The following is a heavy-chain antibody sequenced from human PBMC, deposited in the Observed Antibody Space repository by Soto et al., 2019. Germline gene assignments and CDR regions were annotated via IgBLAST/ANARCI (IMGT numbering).Heavy chain of an antibody. CDR3: ARALLAVPGPYFAY. D-gene: IGHD6-19*01. CDR1: GYTFTSYA. CDR2: INAGNGNT. Sequence: GASVKVSCKASGYTFTSYAMHWVRQAPGQRLEWMGWINAGNGNTKYSQKFQGRVTITRDTSASTAYMELSSLRSEDTAVYYCARALLAVPGPYFAYWGQGTLVTVSS. J-gene: IGHJ4*02. V-gene: IGHV1-3*01.